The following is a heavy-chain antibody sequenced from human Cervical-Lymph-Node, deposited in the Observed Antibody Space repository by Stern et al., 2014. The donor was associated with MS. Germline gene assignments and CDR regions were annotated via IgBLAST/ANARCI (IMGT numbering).Heavy chain of an antibody. CDR2: IKSKTDGGTT. D-gene: IGHD1-26*01. CDR1: GSTFRNAW. CDR3: TTLDRSYPYYYYGMDV. V-gene: IGHV3-15*01. Sequence: EVQLLESGGGLVKPGGSLRLSCAASGSTFRNAWMTWIRQAPGKGLEWVGRIKSKTDGGTTDYAAPVKGRFTISRDDSKNTLYLQMNSLKTEDTAVYYCTTLDRSYPYYYYGMDVWGQGTTVTVSS. J-gene: IGHJ6*02.